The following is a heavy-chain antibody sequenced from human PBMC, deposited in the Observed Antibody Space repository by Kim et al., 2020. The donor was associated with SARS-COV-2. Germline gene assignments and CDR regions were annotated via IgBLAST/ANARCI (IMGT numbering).Heavy chain of an antibody. Sequence: SVKVSCRASGGTFDTHAISWVRQAPRQGFEWLGGIIPMFGSANYAQKFQGRLTITADESTITAYMELSSLTSEDTAVYYCARHEAPTTLTTSYYYYGMDVWGQGTTVTVSS. D-gene: IGHD4-17*01. CDR2: IIPMFGSA. CDR1: GGTFDTHA. V-gene: IGHV1-69*13. J-gene: IGHJ6*02. CDR3: ARHEAPTTLTTSYYYYGMDV.